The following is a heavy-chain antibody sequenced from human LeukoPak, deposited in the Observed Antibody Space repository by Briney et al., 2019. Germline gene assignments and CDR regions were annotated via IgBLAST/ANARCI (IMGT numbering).Heavy chain of an antibody. CDR3: ARHYYGDYFFDY. CDR1: GGSISSYF. Sequence: PSETLPLTCSVSGGSISSYFWSWIRQPAGKGLEWIGRMYSSGSTNYNPSLKSRVTMSVETSKNQFSLRLSSVTAADTAVYYCARHYYGDYFFDYWGQGTLVTVSS. CDR2: MYSSGST. V-gene: IGHV4-4*07. D-gene: IGHD4-17*01. J-gene: IGHJ4*02.